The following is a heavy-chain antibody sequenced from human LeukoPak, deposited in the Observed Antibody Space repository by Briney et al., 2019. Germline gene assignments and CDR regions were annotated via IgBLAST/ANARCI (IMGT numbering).Heavy chain of an antibody. V-gene: IGHV1-18*01. CDR3: ARDFIRNTMVRGVITPYNWFDP. CDR1: GYTFTSYG. CDR2: ISAYNGNT. J-gene: IGHJ5*02. D-gene: IGHD3-10*01. Sequence: GASVKVSCKASGYTFTSYGISWVRQAPGQGLEWMGWISAYNGNTNYAQKLQGRVTMTTDTSTSTAYMELRSPRSDDTAVYYCARDFIRNTMVRGVITPYNWFDPWGQGTLVTVSS.